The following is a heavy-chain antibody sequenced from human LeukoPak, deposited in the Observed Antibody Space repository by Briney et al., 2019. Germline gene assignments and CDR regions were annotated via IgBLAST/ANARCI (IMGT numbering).Heavy chain of an antibody. V-gene: IGHV1-2*02. Sequence: GASVKVSCKASGYTFTGYYTHWVRQAPGQGLEWMGWINPNSGGTNYAQKFQGRVTMTRDTSISTAYMELSRLRSDDTAVYYCASSGELLSNYFDYWGQGTLVTVSS. CDR1: GYTFTGYY. J-gene: IGHJ4*02. D-gene: IGHD3-10*01. CDR3: ASSGELLSNYFDY. CDR2: INPNSGGT.